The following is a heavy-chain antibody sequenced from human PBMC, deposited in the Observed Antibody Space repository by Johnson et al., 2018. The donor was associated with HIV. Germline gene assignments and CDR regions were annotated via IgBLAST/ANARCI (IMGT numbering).Heavy chain of an antibody. D-gene: IGHD6-19*01. CDR2: IGTAGDT. CDR1: GCTFSSYD. Sequence: VQPVESGGGLVQPGGSLRLSCAASGCTFSSYDMHWVRQATGKGLEWVSAIGTAGDTSSADPVTGRFTISRDNTKNTLYLQMNSLRAEDTAVYYCACTSSGWFYAFDVWSQGTMVSVSS. J-gene: IGHJ3*01. V-gene: IGHV3-13*01. CDR3: ACTSSGWFYAFDV.